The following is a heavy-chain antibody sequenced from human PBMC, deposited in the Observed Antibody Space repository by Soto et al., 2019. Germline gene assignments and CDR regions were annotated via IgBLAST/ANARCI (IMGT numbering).Heavy chain of an antibody. CDR1: GAYVTTYD. V-gene: IGHV4-59*02. Sequence: TSETLSLTCNVSGAYVTTYDCSWIRQSPGKGLEWTGYISSSGNTNYNPSLKSRVTISLDTSKNHFSLKMRSVTAADTAVYYCARRGSTWYSWFDPWGQGTLVTVSS. CDR2: ISSSGNT. CDR3: ARRGSTWYSWFDP. D-gene: IGHD6-13*01. J-gene: IGHJ5*02.